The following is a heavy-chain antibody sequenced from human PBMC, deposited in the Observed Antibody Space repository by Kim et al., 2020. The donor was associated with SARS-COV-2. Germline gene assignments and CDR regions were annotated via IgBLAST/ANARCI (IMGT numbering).Heavy chain of an antibody. CDR2: GKDQ. Sequence: GKDQYNVDTVKGRFISSRDNARNSVFLQMNSLRAEDTAIYYCASIDYGDSYWGQGTLVTVSS. V-gene: IGHV3-7*03. CDR3: ASIDYGDSY. D-gene: IGHD4-17*01. J-gene: IGHJ4*02.